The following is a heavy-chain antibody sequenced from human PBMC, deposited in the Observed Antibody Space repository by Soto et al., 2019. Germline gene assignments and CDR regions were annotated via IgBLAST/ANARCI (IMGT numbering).Heavy chain of an antibody. CDR3: ARLLVRRITMVRGATAADRDVFDI. Sequence: SDTLCLTCTVSAGSISSYYWSWIRQPPGKGLEWIGYIYYSGSTNYNPSLKSRVTISVDTSKNQFSLKLSSVTAADTAVYYCARLLVRRITMVRGATAADRDVFDICGQGSMVIGS. CDR2: IYYSGST. D-gene: IGHD3-10*01. V-gene: IGHV4-59*08. CDR1: AGSISSYY. J-gene: IGHJ3*02.